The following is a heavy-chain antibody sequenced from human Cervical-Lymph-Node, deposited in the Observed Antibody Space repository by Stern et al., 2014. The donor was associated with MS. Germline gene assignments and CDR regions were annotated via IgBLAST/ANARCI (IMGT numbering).Heavy chain of an antibody. CDR3: ARGGYYYGMDV. D-gene: IGHD1-26*01. V-gene: IGHV3-74*01. J-gene: IGHJ6*02. Sequence: VQLVQSGGGLVQPGGSLRLYCAASGFTFSSYWMHWVRQAPGKGLVWVSRINSDGSSTSYADSVKGRFTISRDNAKNTLYLQMNSLRAEDTAVYYCARGGYYYGMDVWGQGTTVTVSS. CDR1: GFTFSSYW. CDR2: INSDGSST.